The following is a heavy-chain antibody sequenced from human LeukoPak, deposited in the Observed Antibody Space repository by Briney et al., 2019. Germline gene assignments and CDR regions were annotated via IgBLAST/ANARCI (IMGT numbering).Heavy chain of an antibody. Sequence: PGGSLRLSCAASGFPFSSYAMSWVRQAPGKGLEWVSTITGSGGSTSYADSVKGRFTMSRDNSKNTLYLQMNSLRAEDTAVYYCTKGLFPALGSGFDRRGQGTPVSVSS. D-gene: IGHD3-10*01. CDR1: GFPFSSYA. J-gene: IGHJ5*02. CDR3: TKGLFPALGSGFDR. V-gene: IGHV3-23*01. CDR2: ITGSGGST.